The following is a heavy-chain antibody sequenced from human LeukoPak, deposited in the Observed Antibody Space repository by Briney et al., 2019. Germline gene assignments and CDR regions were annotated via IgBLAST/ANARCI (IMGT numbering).Heavy chain of an antibody. CDR2: ISWNSGSI. CDR3: AKDIFSGDYGGNVAFDI. V-gene: IGHV3-9*03. CDR1: GLTFDDYA. D-gene: IGHD4-23*01. J-gene: IGHJ3*02. Sequence: PGRSLRLSCAASGLTFDDYAMHWVRQAPGKGLEWVWGISWNSGSIGYADSVKGRFTIYRDNAKNSLYLQMNSLRAEDMALYYCAKDIFSGDYGGNVAFDIWGQGTMVTVSS.